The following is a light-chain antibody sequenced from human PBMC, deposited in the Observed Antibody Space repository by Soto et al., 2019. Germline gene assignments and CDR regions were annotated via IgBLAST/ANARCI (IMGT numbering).Light chain of an antibody. V-gene: IGKV1-5*03. J-gene: IGKJ1*01. Sequence: DIQMTQSPSTLSASVGDRVTITCRASQSISDWLAWYQQKPGKAPKLLIYKASSLESGVPSRFSGSGSGTDFTLTISSLQPDDFATYYCQQYNSYSRTFGQGTKVEV. CDR2: KAS. CDR3: QQYNSYSRT. CDR1: QSISDW.